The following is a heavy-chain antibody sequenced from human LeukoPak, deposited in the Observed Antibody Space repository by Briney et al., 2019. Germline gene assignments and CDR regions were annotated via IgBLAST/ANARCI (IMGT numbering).Heavy chain of an antibody. Sequence: GASVKVSCKASGYTFTSYAMNWVRQAPGQGLEWMGWINTNTGNPTYAQGFTGRFVLSLDTSVSTAYLQISSLKAEDTAVYYCARGSLAVAGTLWGFDYWGQGTLVTVSS. V-gene: IGHV7-4-1*02. CDR3: ARGSLAVAGTLWGFDY. J-gene: IGHJ4*02. D-gene: IGHD6-19*01. CDR2: INTNTGNP. CDR1: GYTFTSYA.